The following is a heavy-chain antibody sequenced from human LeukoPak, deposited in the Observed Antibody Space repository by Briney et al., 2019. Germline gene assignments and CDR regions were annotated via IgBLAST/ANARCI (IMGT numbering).Heavy chain of an antibody. CDR3: ARDRRGDYGDYSIYYGLDV. D-gene: IGHD4-17*01. J-gene: IGHJ6*02. CDR2: TYYRSKWYN. Sequence: SQTLTLTCAISGDSVSSNSAAWNWIRHSPSRGLEWLGRTYYRSKWYNDYAVSVKSRITINPDTTKNQFSLQPNSVTPEDTAVYYCARDRRGDYGDYSIYYGLDVWGQGTTVSVSS. V-gene: IGHV6-1*01. CDR1: GDSVSSNSAA.